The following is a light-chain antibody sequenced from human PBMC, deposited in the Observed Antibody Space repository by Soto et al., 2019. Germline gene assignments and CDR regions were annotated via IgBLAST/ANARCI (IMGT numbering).Light chain of an antibody. J-gene: IGKJ4*01. Sequence: EIVMTQSPLSLPVTPGEPASISCRSSQSLLHSDGNNYMGWYLQKPGHSPQLLIYLGSNRASGVPDRFSGSGSGTDFTLKISRVEAEDVGVYYCMQALRTPTFGGGTKVEIK. CDR1: QSLLHSDGNNY. CDR2: LGS. CDR3: MQALRTPT. V-gene: IGKV2-28*01.